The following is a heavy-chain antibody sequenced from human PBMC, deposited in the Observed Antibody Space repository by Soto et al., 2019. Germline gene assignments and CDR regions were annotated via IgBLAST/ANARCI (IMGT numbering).Heavy chain of an antibody. CDR3: ARDKVVVVPAATFWFDP. V-gene: IGHV3-21*01. J-gene: IGHJ5*02. CDR1: GVTCSSYS. D-gene: IGHD2-2*01. CDR2: ISSSSSYI. Sequence: GGSMTLSCAASGVTCSSYSMNWVRQAPGKGLEWVSSISSSSSYIYYADSVKGRFTISRDNAKNSLYLQMNSLRAEDTAVYYCARDKVVVVPAATFWFDPWGQGTLVTVS.